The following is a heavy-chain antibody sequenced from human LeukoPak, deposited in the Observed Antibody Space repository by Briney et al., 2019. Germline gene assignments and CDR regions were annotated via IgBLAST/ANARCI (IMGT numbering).Heavy chain of an antibody. V-gene: IGHV3-74*01. CDR3: ARADSSGWFDSDYYDSSGYSFDY. J-gene: IGHJ4*02. D-gene: IGHD3-22*01. CDR1: GFTFSSYW. Sequence: GGSLRLSCAASGFTFSSYWMHWVRQAPGKGLVWVSSINSDGSSTSYADSVKGRFTISRDNAKNTLYLQMNSLRAEDTAVYYCARADSSGWFDSDYYDSSGYSFDYWGQGTLVTVSS. CDR2: INSDGSST.